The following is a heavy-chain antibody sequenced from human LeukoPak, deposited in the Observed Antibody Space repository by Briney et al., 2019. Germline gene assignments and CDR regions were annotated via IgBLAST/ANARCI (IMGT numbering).Heavy chain of an antibody. CDR3: ARDAEKYCSSTSCYSDY. CDR2: ISAYNGNT. D-gene: IGHD2-2*01. Sequence: ASVKVSCKASGYTFTSYYMHWVRQAPGQGLEWMGWISAYNGNTNYAQKLQGRVTMTTDTSTSTAYMELRSLRSDDTAVYYCARDAEKYCSSTSCYSDYWGQGTLVTVSS. CDR1: GYTFTSYY. V-gene: IGHV1-18*04. J-gene: IGHJ4*02.